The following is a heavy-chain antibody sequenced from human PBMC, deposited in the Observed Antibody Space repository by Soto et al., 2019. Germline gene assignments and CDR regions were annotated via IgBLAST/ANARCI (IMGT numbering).Heavy chain of an antibody. D-gene: IGHD5-18*01. CDR3: ARGRGRGYSYGYAYNWFDP. Sequence: QVQLVQSGAEVKKPGSSVKVSCKASGGTFSSYAISWVRQAPGQGLEWMGGIIPIFGTANYAQKFQGRVTITADKSTSTAYMELSILRSEDTAVYYCARGRGRGYSYGYAYNWFDPWGQGTLVTVSS. J-gene: IGHJ5*02. CDR2: IIPIFGTA. V-gene: IGHV1-69*06. CDR1: GGTFSSYA.